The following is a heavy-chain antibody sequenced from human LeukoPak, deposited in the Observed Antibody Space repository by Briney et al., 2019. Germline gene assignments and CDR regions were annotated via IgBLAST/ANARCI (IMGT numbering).Heavy chain of an antibody. D-gene: IGHD6-13*01. CDR3: ARVRQQLVRLLGRDTTYYYYYYMDV. V-gene: IGHV3-48*01. J-gene: IGHJ6*03. CDR2: ISSSTTTI. CDR1: GFTFSSYR. Sequence: GGSLRLSCAASGFTFSSYRMTWVRQAPGKGLEWVSYISSSTTTIYYADSVKGRFTISRDSARSSLYLRMNSLRAEDTAVYYCARVRQQLVRLLGRDTTYYYYYYMDVWGKGTTVTVSS.